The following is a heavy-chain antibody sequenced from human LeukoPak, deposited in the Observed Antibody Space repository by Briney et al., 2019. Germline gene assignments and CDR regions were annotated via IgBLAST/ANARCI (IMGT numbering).Heavy chain of an antibody. CDR1: GFTFSSYA. CDR3: ARDPGYELDY. D-gene: IGHD1-1*01. CDR2: ISYDGSNK. J-gene: IGHJ4*02. Sequence: GRSLRLSCAASGFTFSSYAMHWVLQAPGKGLEWVAVISYDGSNKYYADSVKGRFTISRDNSKNTLYLQMNSLRAEDTAVYYCARDPGYELDYWGQGTLVTVSS. V-gene: IGHV3-30-3*01.